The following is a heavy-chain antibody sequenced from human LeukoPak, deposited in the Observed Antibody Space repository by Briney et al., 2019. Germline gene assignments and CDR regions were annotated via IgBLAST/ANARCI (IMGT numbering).Heavy chain of an antibody. CDR2: IYYSGST. V-gene: IGHV4-59*01. CDR1: GGSIGSYY. D-gene: IGHD5-18*01. Sequence: SETLSLTCTVSGGSIGSYYWSWIRQPPGKGLEWIGYIYYSGSTNYNPSLKSRVTISVDTSKNQFSLKLSSVTAADTAVYYCARVRYSYAADYYYMDVWGKGTTVTVSS. CDR3: ARVRYSYAADYYYMDV. J-gene: IGHJ6*03.